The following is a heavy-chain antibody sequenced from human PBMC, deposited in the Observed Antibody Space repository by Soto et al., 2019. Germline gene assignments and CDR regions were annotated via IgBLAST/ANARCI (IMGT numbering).Heavy chain of an antibody. CDR1: GGTFSSYT. CDR3: ARDRYSSSPRPDAFDI. CDR2: IIPNLGIA. J-gene: IGHJ3*02. Sequence: QVQLVQSGAEVKKPGSSVKVSCKASGGTFSSYTISWVRQAPGQGLEWMGRIIPNLGIANYAQKFQGRVTITAKKSTSTAYMELSSLGSADTALYYCARDRYSSSPRPDAFDIWGQGTMVTVSS. V-gene: IGHV1-69*08. D-gene: IGHD6-6*01.